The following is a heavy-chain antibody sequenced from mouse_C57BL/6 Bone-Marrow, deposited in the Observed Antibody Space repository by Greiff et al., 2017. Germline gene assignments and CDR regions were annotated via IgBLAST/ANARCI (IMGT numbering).Heavy chain of an antibody. CDR1: GYTFTDYE. CDR3: TRPWGNYYCNYFDY. CDR2: IDPETGGT. V-gene: IGHV1-15*01. Sequence: VQLQQSGAELVRPGASVTLSCKASGYTFTDYEMHWVKQTPVHGLEWIGAIDPETGGTAYNQKFKGKAILTADKSSSTAYMELRSLTSEDSAVYYCTRPWGNYYCNYFDYWGQGTTLTVSS. D-gene: IGHD1-1*01. J-gene: IGHJ2*01.